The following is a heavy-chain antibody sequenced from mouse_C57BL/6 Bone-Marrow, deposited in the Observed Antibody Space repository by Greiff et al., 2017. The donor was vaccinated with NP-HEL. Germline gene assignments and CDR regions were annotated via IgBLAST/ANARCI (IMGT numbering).Heavy chain of an antibody. CDR2: IDPENGDT. J-gene: IGHJ1*03. CDR1: GFNIKDDY. D-gene: IGHD1-1*02. V-gene: IGHV14-4*01. Sequence: EVQLQQFGAELVRPGASVKLSCTASGFNIKDDYMHWVKQRPEQGLEWIGWIDPENGDTEYASKFQGKATITADTSSNTAYLQLSSLTSEDTAVYYCTTYGDWYFDVWGTGTTVTVSS. CDR3: TTYGDWYFDV.